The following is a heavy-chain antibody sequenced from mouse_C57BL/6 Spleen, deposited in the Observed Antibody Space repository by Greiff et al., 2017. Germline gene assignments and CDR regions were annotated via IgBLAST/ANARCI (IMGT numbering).Heavy chain of an antibody. CDR3: GGVYGNYWYFDV. J-gene: IGHJ1*03. D-gene: IGHD2-1*01. CDR1: GYTFTSYW. V-gene: IGHV1-55*01. CDR2: IYPGSGST. Sequence: QVQLQQPGAELVKPGASVKMSCKASGYTFTSYWITWVKQRPGQGLEWIGDIYPGSGSTNYNEKFKSKATLTVDTSSSTAYMQLSSLTSEDSAVYYCGGVYGNYWYFDVWGTGTTVTVSS.